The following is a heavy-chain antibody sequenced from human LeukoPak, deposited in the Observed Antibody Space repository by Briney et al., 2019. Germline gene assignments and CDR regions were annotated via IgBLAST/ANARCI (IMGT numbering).Heavy chain of an antibody. CDR3: AGDRDGYIDY. J-gene: IGHJ4*02. CDR1: GYTFSGYY. Sequence: ASVKVSCKASGYTFSGYYIHWVRQAPGQGLEWMGWINPNNDGTDYAQKFQGRVTMTRDTSISTAYMELSRLRSDDTAVYYCAGDRDGYIDYWGQGTLVTVSS. CDR2: INPNNDGT. D-gene: IGHD5-24*01. V-gene: IGHV1-2*02.